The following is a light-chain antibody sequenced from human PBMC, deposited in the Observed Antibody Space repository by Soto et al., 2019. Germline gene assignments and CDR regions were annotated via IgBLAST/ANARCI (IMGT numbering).Light chain of an antibody. J-gene: IGLJ1*01. CDR2: DVS. Sequence: QSVLTQPASVSWSPGQSITISCTGTSSDVGGYNYVSWYQQHPGKAPKFMIYDVSNRPSGVSNRFSGSKSGNTASLTISGLQAEHEADYYCSSYTTSNTRQIVFGTGTKVTVL. CDR3: SSYTTSNTRQIV. V-gene: IGLV2-14*01. CDR1: SSDVGGYNY.